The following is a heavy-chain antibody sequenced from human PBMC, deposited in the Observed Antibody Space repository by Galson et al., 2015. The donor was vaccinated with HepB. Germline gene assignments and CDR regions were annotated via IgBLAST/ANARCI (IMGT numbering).Heavy chain of an antibody. D-gene: IGHD2-2*01. V-gene: IGHV3-21*01. Sequence: SLRLSCAASGFTFSSYSMNWVRQAPGKGLEWVSSISSSSSYIYYADSVKGRFTISRDNAKNSLYLQMNSLRAEDTAVYYCASYYPAAIFSFDAFDIWGQGTMVTVSS. CDR3: ASYYPAAIFSFDAFDI. CDR1: GFTFSSYS. CDR2: ISSSSSYI. J-gene: IGHJ3*02.